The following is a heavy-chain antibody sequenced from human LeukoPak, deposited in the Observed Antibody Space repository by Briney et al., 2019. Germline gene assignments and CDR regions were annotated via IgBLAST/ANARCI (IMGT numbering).Heavy chain of an antibody. CDR3: VKDGTTASYFDY. CDR2: IRYDGSNK. D-gene: IGHD1-1*01. V-gene: IGHV3-30*02. J-gene: IGHJ4*02. Sequence: GGSLRLSCAAPGFTFSSYGMHWVRQAPGKGLEWVAFIRYDGSNKYYADSVKGRFTISRDNSKNTLYLQMSSLGAEDTAVYYCVKDGTTASYFDYWGQGTLVTVSS. CDR1: GFTFSSYG.